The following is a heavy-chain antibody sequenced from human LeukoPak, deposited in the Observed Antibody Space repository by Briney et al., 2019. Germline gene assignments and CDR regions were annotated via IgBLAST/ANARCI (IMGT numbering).Heavy chain of an antibody. Sequence: PGGSLRLSCAPSGFTFSSYEMNWVRQAPGKGLEWVSYISSSGGNIYYADSVKGRFTISSDNDKNSLYLQMNSLRAEDTAVYYCASSPTLGRAAAGTFDYWGQGTLVTVSS. J-gene: IGHJ4*02. CDR3: ASSPTLGRAAAGTFDY. CDR1: GFTFSSYE. D-gene: IGHD6-13*01. CDR2: ISSSGGNI. V-gene: IGHV3-48*03.